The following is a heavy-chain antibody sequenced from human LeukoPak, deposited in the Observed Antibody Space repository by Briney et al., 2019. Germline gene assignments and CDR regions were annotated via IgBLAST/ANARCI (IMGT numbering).Heavy chain of an antibody. CDR3: AKARGSNGPYAFDI. CDR1: GFTFSSYW. Sequence: PGGSLRLSCAASGFTFSSYWMSWVRQAPGKGLEWVANILPDGSAKNYVDSVKGRFTISRDNAKNSLYLQMNSLRAEDMALYYCAKARGSNGPYAFDIWGQGTMVTVSS. J-gene: IGHJ3*02. D-gene: IGHD1-26*01. CDR2: ILPDGSAK. V-gene: IGHV3-7*03.